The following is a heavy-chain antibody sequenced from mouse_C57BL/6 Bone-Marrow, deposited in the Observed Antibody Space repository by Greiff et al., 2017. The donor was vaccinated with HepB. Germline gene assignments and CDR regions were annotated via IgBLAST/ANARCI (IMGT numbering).Heavy chain of an antibody. V-gene: IGHV1-55*01. CDR2: IYPGSGST. J-gene: IGHJ4*01. Sequence: QVQLQQPGAELVKPGASVKLSCKASGYTLTSYWITWVKQRPGQGLEWIGDIYPGSGSTNYNEKFKSKATLTVDTSSSTAYMQLSSLTSEDSAVYYCARSLYDAMDYWGQGTSVTVSS. CDR1: GYTLTSYW. CDR3: ARSLYDAMDY. D-gene: IGHD2-12*01.